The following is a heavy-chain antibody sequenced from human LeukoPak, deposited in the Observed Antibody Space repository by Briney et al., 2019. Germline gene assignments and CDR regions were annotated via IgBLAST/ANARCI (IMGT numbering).Heavy chain of an antibody. V-gene: IGHV1-2*02. CDR2: INPNSGGT. J-gene: IGHJ3*02. CDR3: ARAPDGYSYGYDAFDI. CDR1: GYTFTGYY. D-gene: IGHD5-18*01. Sequence: ASAKVSCKASGYTFTGYYMHWVRQAPGQGLEWMGWINPNSGGTNYAQKFQGRVTMTRDTSISTAYMELSRLRSDDTAVYYCARAPDGYSYGYDAFDIWGQGTMVTVSS.